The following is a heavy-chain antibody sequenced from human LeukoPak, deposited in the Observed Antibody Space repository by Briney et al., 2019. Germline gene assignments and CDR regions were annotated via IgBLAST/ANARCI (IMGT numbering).Heavy chain of an antibody. J-gene: IGHJ6*02. Sequence: SETLCLTCTVSGGSISSYYWSWIRQPPGEGLEWIGYIYYSGSTNYNPSLKSRVTISVDTSKNQFSLKLSSVTAADTAVYYCARDANWSGYYYYGMDVWGQGTTVTVSS. CDR1: GGSISSYY. D-gene: IGHD3-3*01. V-gene: IGHV4-59*01. CDR3: ARDANWSGYYYYGMDV. CDR2: IYYSGST.